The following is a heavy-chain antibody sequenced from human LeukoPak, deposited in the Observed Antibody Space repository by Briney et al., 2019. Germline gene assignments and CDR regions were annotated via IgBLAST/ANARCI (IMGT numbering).Heavy chain of an antibody. CDR1: GGSIGSYY. J-gene: IGHJ4*02. Sequence: SETLSLTCTVSGGSIGSYYWSWIRQPPGKGLEWIGYIYYSGSTNYNPSLKSRVTISVDTSKNQLSLKLSSVTAADTAVYYCARGGYSSGCDYWGQGTLVTVSS. D-gene: IGHD6-19*01. CDR2: IYYSGST. V-gene: IGHV4-59*01. CDR3: ARGGYSSGCDY.